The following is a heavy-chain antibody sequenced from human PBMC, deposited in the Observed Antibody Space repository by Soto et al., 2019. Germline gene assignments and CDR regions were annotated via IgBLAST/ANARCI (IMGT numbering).Heavy chain of an antibody. CDR1: GFTFSDYA. V-gene: IGHV3-23*01. Sequence: HPGGSLRLSCAASGFTFSDYAMSWVRQAPGKGLEWVSGIGGSGDSTYYADSVTGRFTISRDRSKNILYLQMNSLRAEDTALYYCVKDKVGVDVYYFDYWGLGTLVTVSS. CDR2: IGGSGDST. CDR3: VKDKVGVDVYYFDY. D-gene: IGHD2-15*01. J-gene: IGHJ4*02.